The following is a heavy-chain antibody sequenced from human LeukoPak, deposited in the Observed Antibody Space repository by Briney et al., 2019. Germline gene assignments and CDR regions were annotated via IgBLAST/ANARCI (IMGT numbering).Heavy chain of an antibody. CDR2: ISYDGNNK. V-gene: IGHV3-30*03. CDR3: AREGPRGNSQFDY. D-gene: IGHD2/OR15-2a*01. Sequence: GGSLRLSCAASGFTFDSYGMHWVRQAPGKGLEWVAVISYDGNNKYYANSVKGRFTISRDNSKNTLYLQMNSLRAEDTAVYYCAREGPRGNSQFDYWGQGTLVTVSS. CDR1: GFTFDSYG. J-gene: IGHJ4*02.